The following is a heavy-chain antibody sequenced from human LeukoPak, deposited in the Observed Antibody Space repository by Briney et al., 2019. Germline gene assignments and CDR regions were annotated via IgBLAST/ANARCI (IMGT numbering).Heavy chain of an antibody. Sequence: GGSLRLACLPSGLTFSNYAMTWVRQAPGKGLEWVSSISESGGTSYYADSVKGRFTISRDSAKNMLFLQMNRLRAEDTAVYYWAGMLWFGELNAFDIWGQGTMVTVSS. J-gene: IGHJ3*02. CDR2: ISESGGTS. V-gene: IGHV3-23*01. D-gene: IGHD3-10*01. CDR1: GLTFSNYA. CDR3: AGMLWFGELNAFDI.